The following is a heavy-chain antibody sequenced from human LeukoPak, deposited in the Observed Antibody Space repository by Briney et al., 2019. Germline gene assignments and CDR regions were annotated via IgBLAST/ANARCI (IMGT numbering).Heavy chain of an antibody. V-gene: IGHV4-34*01. CDR3: ARAKWRVPYYYYYMDV. CDR1: GGSFSGYY. D-gene: IGHD5-12*01. J-gene: IGHJ6*03. Sequence: SETLSLTCAVYGGSFSGYYWSWIRQPPGKGLEWIGEINHSGSTNYNPSLKSRVTISVDTSKNQFSLKLSSVTAADTAVYYCARAKWRVPYYYYYMDVWGKGTTVTISS. CDR2: INHSGST.